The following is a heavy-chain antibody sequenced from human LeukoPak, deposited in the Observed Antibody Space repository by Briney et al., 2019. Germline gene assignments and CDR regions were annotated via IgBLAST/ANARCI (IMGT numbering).Heavy chain of an antibody. J-gene: IGHJ4*02. V-gene: IGHV1-46*01. CDR1: GYTFTSCY. Sequence: ASVKVYCKASGYTFTSCYMHCVRQAPGQWLEWMGIINPSGGSTSYAQTFQGRVTMTRDTSTSTVYMELSSLRSEDTAVYYCAILTGVAVAGTGKDYWGQGTLVTVSS. CDR3: AILTGVAVAGTGKDY. D-gene: IGHD6-19*01. CDR2: INPSGGST.